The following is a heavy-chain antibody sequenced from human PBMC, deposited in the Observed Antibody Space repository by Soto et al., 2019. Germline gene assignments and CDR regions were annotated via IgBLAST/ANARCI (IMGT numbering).Heavy chain of an antibody. CDR3: ARDQEGYSGYDPQWY. V-gene: IGHV3-21*01. D-gene: IGHD5-12*01. J-gene: IGHJ4*02. Sequence: EVQLVESGGGLVKPGGSLRLSCAASGFTFSSYSMNWVRQAPGKGLEWVSSISSSSSYIYYADSVKGRFTISRDNAKNSLYLQMNSLRAEDTAVYYCARDQEGYSGYDPQWYWGQGTLVTVSS. CDR1: GFTFSSYS. CDR2: ISSSSSYI.